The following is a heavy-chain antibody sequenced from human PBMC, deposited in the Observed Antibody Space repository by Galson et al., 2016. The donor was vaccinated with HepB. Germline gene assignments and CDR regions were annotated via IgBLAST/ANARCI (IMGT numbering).Heavy chain of an antibody. V-gene: IGHV3-48*03. J-gene: IGHJ6*02. CDR1: GFSLSHYE. Sequence: SLRLSCAVSGFSLSHYEMNWVRQAPGKGLEWLSYSGYSGTTFYADSVKGRFTISRDNDDNSLHLQRNNVRADGTAVYYCVRGTGKTWYGYKRSYYYTMEVWGRGTTVIVSS. CDR3: VRGTGKTWYGYKRSYYYTMEV. D-gene: IGHD5-24*01. CDR2: SGYSGTT.